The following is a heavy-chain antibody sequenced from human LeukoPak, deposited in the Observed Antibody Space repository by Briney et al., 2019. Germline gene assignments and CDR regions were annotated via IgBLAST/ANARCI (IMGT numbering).Heavy chain of an antibody. V-gene: IGHV3-53*01. Sequence: GGSLRLSCAASGFTVSSNYMTWVRQAPGKGLEWVSVIYSSGTTFYAESVKGRFTVSRDNSKNTLYLQMNSLRVEDTAVYYCAKLRRGCSSTSCYGQYYFDYWGQGTLVTVSS. CDR3: AKLRRGCSSTSCYGQYYFDY. CDR2: IYSSGTT. J-gene: IGHJ4*02. CDR1: GFTVSSNY. D-gene: IGHD2-2*01.